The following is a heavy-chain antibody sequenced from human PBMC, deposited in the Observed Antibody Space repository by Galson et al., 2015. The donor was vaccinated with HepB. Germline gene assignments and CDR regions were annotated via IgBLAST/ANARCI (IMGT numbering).Heavy chain of an antibody. Sequence: SVKVSCKASGYTFTGYYMHWVRQAPGQGLEWMGWINPNSGGTNYAQKFQGRVTMTRDTSISTAYMELSRLRSDDTAVYYCARQHTRIQLWLSPGDYWGQGTLVTVSS. V-gene: IGHV1-2*02. CDR3: ARQHTRIQLWLSPGDY. D-gene: IGHD5-18*01. J-gene: IGHJ4*02. CDR1: GYTFTGYY. CDR2: INPNSGGT.